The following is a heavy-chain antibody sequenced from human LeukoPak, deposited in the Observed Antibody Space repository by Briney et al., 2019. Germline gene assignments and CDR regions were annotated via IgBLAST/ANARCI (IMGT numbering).Heavy chain of an antibody. CDR1: GFTFSSYS. J-gene: IGHJ6*03. Sequence: GGSLRLSCAASGFTFSSYSMNWVRQAPGKGLEWVSSISSSSYIYYADSVKGRFTISRDNAKNSLYLQMNSLRAEDTAVYYCASTGYSSSWDNYYYYMDVWGKGTTVTVSS. D-gene: IGHD6-13*01. CDR2: ISSSSYI. V-gene: IGHV3-21*01. CDR3: ASTGYSSSWDNYYYYMDV.